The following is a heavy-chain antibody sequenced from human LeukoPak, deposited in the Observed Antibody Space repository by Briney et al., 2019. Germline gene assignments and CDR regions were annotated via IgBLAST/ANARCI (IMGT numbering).Heavy chain of an antibody. Sequence: GGSLRLSCAASGLTLSSYWMSWVRQAPGKGLEWVANIKQDGSQKNYVDSVKGRFTISRDNAKNSMHLQMNSLRAEDTAVYYCARETPDSSGWDWGQGTLVTVS. CDR3: ARETPDSSGWD. J-gene: IGHJ4*02. CDR1: GLTLSSYW. D-gene: IGHD6-19*01. V-gene: IGHV3-7*01. CDR2: IKQDGSQK.